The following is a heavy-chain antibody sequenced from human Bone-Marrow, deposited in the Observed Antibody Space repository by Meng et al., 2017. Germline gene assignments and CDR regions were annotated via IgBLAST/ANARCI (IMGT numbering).Heavy chain of an antibody. J-gene: IGHJ4*02. CDR3: ARAHSSSWYLSFDY. Sequence: ASVKVSCKASGYTFTSYYMHWVRQAPGQGLEWMGWINPNSGGTNYAQKFQGRVTMTRDTSISTAYMELSRLRSDDTAVYYCARAHSSSWYLSFDYWGQGTLVTVSS. D-gene: IGHD6-13*01. CDR2: INPNSGGT. CDR1: GYTFTSYY. V-gene: IGHV1-2*02.